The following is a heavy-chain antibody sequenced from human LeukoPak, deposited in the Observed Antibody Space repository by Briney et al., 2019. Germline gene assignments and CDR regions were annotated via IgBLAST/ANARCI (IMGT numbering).Heavy chain of an antibody. J-gene: IGHJ4*02. CDR3: AREEGDYGGNLGYY. D-gene: IGHD4-23*01. CDR1: GYTFTGYY. CDR2: INPNSGGT. V-gene: IGHV1-2*02. Sequence: ASVEVSCKASGYTFTGYYMHWVRQAPGQGLEWMGWINPNSGGTNYAQKFQGRVTMTRDTSISTAYMELSRLRPDDTAVYYCAREEGDYGGNLGYYWGQGTLVTVSS.